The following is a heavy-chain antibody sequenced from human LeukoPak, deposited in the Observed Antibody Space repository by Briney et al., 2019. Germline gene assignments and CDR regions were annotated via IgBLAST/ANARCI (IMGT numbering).Heavy chain of an antibody. CDR1: EFTFSTYW. D-gene: IGHD5-24*01. V-gene: IGHV3-23*01. CDR2: ISGSGGST. Sequence: PGGSLRLSCAVSEFTFSTYWMSWVRQAPGKGLEWVSAISGSGGSTYYADSVKGRFTISRDNSKNTLYLQMNSLRAEDTAVYYCAKDHILRWLQLEGWFDPWGQGTLVTVSS. CDR3: AKDHILRWLQLEGWFDP. J-gene: IGHJ5*02.